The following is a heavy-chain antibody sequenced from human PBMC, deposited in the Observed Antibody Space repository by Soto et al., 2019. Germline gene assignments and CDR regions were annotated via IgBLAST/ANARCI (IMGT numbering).Heavy chain of an antibody. J-gene: IGHJ4*02. CDR3: ARDATGYYFDD. D-gene: IGHD2-15*01. Sequence: RGSPRRYCAASGFSYGSYAMHWVRQAPDTGLVCVAVISYDGSNEYYADSVKGRFTISRDNSKNTLYLQMNSLRAEDTAVYYCARDATGYYFDDYGQGTL. CDR2: ISYDGSNE. V-gene: IGHV3-30-3*01. CDR1: GFSYGSYA.